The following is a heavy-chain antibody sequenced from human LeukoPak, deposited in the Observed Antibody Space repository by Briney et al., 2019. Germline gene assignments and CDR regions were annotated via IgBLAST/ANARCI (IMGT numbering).Heavy chain of an antibody. Sequence: GGSLRLSCAASGFVFSDYYMSWIRQAPGKGLEWVSYISSSGSPIYYAESVKGRFTISRDNAKNSLYLQMNSLRAEDTAVYYCARDPRLRLKRSGWFDPWGQGTLVTVSS. J-gene: IGHJ5*02. CDR1: GFVFSDYY. CDR3: ARDPRLRLKRSGWFDP. D-gene: IGHD4-17*01. CDR2: ISSSGSPI. V-gene: IGHV3-11*04.